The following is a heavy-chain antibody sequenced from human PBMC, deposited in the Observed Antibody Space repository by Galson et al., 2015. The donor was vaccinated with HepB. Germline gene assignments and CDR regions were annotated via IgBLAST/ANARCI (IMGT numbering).Heavy chain of an antibody. V-gene: IGHV4-34*01. CDR3: ARRVATGSRTDFDY. CDR2: INHSGST. CDR1: GGSFSGYY. J-gene: IGHJ4*02. Sequence: SETLSLTCAVYGGSFSGYYWSWIRQPPGKGLEWIGEINHSGSTNYNPSLKSRVTISVDTSKNQFSLKLSSVTAADTAVYYCARRVATGSRTDFDYWGQGTLVTVSS. D-gene: IGHD5-12*01.